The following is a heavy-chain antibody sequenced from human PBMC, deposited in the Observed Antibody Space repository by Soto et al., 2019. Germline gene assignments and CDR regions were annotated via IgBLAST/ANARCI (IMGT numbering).Heavy chain of an antibody. V-gene: IGHV3-33*01. CDR3: AREIAARPGFYYYYGMDV. D-gene: IGHD6-6*01. CDR2: IWYDGSNK. J-gene: IGHJ6*02. Sequence: GGSLRLSCAASGFTFSSYGMHWVRQAPGKGLEWVAVIWYDGSNKYYADSVKGRFTISRDNSKNTLYLQMNSLRAEDTAVFYCAREIAARPGFYYYYGMDVWGQGTTVTVSS. CDR1: GFTFSSYG.